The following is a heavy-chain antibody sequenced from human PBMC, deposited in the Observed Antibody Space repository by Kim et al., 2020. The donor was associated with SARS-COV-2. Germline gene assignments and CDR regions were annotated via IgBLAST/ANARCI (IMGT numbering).Heavy chain of an antibody. CDR3: AKPERMRGLDLFDY. CDR1: GFSFSSYG. J-gene: IGHJ4*02. V-gene: IGHV3-30*18. Sequence: GGSLRLSCAASGFSFSSYGMHWVRQAPGKGLEWVALISYDGSNDYYVDSVKGRFTISRDNSKNTLFLQMNSLRADDTAMYYCAKPERMRGLDLFDYWGQGTLVTVSS. CDR2: ISYDGSND. D-gene: IGHD6-19*01.